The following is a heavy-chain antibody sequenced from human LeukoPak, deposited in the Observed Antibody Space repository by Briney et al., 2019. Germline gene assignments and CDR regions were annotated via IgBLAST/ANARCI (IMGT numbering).Heavy chain of an antibody. V-gene: IGHV1-2*02. CDR1: GYTFTGYY. CDR2: INPNSGGT. J-gene: IGHJ3*02. D-gene: IGHD2-15*01. CDR3: ARDRVVVAATGCAFDI. Sequence: SVMVSCKASGYTFTGYYMHWVRQAPGEGLEWMVWINPNSGGTNDAQKFQGRVTMTRDRSISTAYMELSRLRSDDTAVYYCARDRVVVAATGCAFDIWGQGTMVSVSS.